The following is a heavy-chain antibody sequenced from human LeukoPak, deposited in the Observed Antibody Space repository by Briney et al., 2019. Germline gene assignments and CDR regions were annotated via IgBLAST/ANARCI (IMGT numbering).Heavy chain of an antibody. D-gene: IGHD5-18*01. CDR3: ARGARGYNYD. Sequence: PSETLSLTCTVSGHSISGDYYWGWIRQPPGKGLEWIGSIYHSGSTYHNPSLKSRVTISVDTSKNQFSLKVNSVTAADTAVYYCARGARGYNYDWGQGTLVTVSS. J-gene: IGHJ4*02. V-gene: IGHV4-38-2*02. CDR2: IYHSGST. CDR1: GHSISGDYY.